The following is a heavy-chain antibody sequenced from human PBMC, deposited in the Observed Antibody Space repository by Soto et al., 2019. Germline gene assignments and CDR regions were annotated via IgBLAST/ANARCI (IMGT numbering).Heavy chain of an antibody. V-gene: IGHV5-51*01. CDR1: GYIFAKYW. CDR2: IYPDDSDT. Sequence: DVQLVQSGGEVRKPGEPLKISCKGAGYIFAKYWIAWVRQMPGKGLEWMGIIYPDDSDTRYSPSFQGQVTISADKSINTAHLQWTSLKASDTAVYYCARQAVAGRTGRDGLDVWGQGTRVTVSS. D-gene: IGHD6-19*01. CDR3: ARQAVAGRTGRDGLDV. J-gene: IGHJ6*02.